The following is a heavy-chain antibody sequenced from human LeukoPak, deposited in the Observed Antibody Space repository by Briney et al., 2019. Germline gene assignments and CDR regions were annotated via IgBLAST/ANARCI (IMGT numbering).Heavy chain of an antibody. CDR2: ITSGGAT. CDR1: GFTLSNYA. D-gene: IGHD4-17*01. CDR3: ARDPNGDYIGAFEF. J-gene: IGHJ3*01. Sequence: GGALRLSCAAPGFTLSNYAVMWVPQAPGQGLEWVSAITSGGATRYADSVKGRFTISRDNSKNTLYLQMNSLRAEDTAQYFCARDPNGDYIGAFEFWGRGTVVTVSS. V-gene: IGHV3-23*01.